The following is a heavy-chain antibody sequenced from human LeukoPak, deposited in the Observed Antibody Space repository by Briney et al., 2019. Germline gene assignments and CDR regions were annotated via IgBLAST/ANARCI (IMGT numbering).Heavy chain of an antibody. CDR3: ASRSPLGLDDY. D-gene: IGHD1-26*01. CDR2: IYYSGST. CDR1: GGSISSYY. V-gene: IGHV4-59*08. Sequence: SETLSLTCTVPGGSISSYYWSWIRQPPGKGLEWIGYIYYSGSTNYNPSLKSRVTISVDTSKNQFSLKLSSVTAADTAVYYCASRSPLGLDDYWGQGTLVTASS. J-gene: IGHJ4*02.